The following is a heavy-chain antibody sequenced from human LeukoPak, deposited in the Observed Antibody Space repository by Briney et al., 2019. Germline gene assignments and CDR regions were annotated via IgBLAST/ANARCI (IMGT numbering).Heavy chain of an antibody. Sequence: SETLSLTCTVSGVSISSSGYYWGWIRQPPGKGLEWIGSIFYTGSTYYNPSLKSRVTISVDTSKNQFSLKLNSVTAADTAVYYCARHCSGGTCYSDFDYWGQGTLVTVSS. V-gene: IGHV4-39*01. D-gene: IGHD2-15*01. J-gene: IGHJ4*02. CDR3: ARHCSGGTCYSDFDY. CDR1: GVSISSSGYY. CDR2: IFYTGST.